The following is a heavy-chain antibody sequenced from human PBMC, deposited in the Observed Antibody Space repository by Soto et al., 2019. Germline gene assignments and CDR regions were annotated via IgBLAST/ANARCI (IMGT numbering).Heavy chain of an antibody. V-gene: IGHV4-39*01. D-gene: IGHD3-10*01. CDR2: IYYSGST. CDR3: ARRVLLWFGELSGPMYYFDY. Sequence: SETLSLTWTVSGGSIISISYYWGCIRQPPGKGLEWIGSIYYSGSTYYNPSLKSRVTISVDTSKNQFSLKLSSVTAADTAVYYCARRVLLWFGELSGPMYYFDYWGQGTLVTVSS. CDR1: GGSIISISYY. J-gene: IGHJ4*02.